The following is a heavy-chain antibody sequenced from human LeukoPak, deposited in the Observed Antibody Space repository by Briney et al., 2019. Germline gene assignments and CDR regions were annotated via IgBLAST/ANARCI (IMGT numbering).Heavy chain of an antibody. CDR2: INPDSGGT. J-gene: IGHJ4*02. D-gene: IGHD3-16*01. V-gene: IGHV1-2*02. Sequence: GASVKVSCKASGYTFTGYYMHWVRQAPGQGLEWMGWINPDSGGTNYAQNFQGRVTMTRDTSISTAYMELSSLTSDDTAVYYCARGLASGGHYWGQGTLVTLSS. CDR3: ARGLASGGHY. CDR1: GYTFTGYY.